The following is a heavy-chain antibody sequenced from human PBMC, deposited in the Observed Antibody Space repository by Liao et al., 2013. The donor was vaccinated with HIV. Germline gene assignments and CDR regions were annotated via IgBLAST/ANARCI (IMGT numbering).Heavy chain of an antibody. Sequence: QLKLQESGPGLVTPSETLSLTCTVSGGSISGSNYYWSWIRQSPGKGLEWIGRIYTSGSTNYNPSLKSRVTMSVDTSKNQFSLKLSSVTAADTAVYYCARDKKGGATYYFDYWGQGTLVTVSS. CDR1: GGSISGSNYY. CDR3: ARDKKGGATYYFDY. J-gene: IGHJ4*02. D-gene: IGHD1-26*01. V-gene: IGHV4-39*07. CDR2: IYTSGST.